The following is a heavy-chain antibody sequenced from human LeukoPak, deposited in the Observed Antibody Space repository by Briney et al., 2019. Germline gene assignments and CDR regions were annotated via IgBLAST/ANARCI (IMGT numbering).Heavy chain of an antibody. CDR1: GFTFSSYA. D-gene: IGHD6-13*01. V-gene: IGHV3-30-3*01. J-gene: IGHJ4*02. CDR2: ISYDGSNK. CDR3: ARSSLGYTAAGTPYYFDY. Sequence: PGRSLRLSCAASGFTFSSYAMHWVRQAPGKGLEWVAVISYDGSNKYYADSVKGRFTISRDNSKNTLYLQMNSLRAEDTAVYYCARSSLGYTAAGTPYYFDYWGQGTLVTVSS.